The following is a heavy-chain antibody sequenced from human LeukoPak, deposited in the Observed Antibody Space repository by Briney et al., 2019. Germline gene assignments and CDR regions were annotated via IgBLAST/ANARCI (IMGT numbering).Heavy chain of an antibody. Sequence: GGSLRLSCAAPGFTFSSYSMNWVRQAPGKGLEWVSSISSSSSYIYYADSVKGRFTISRDNAKNSLYLQMNSLRAEDTAVYYCARENDLWSGYPLDTYYFDYWGQGTLVTVSS. D-gene: IGHD3-3*01. V-gene: IGHV3-21*01. CDR2: ISSSSSYI. J-gene: IGHJ4*02. CDR3: ARENDLWSGYPLDTYYFDY. CDR1: GFTFSSYS.